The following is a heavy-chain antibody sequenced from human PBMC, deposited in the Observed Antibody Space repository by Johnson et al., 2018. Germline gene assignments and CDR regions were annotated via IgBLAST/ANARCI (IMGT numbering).Heavy chain of an antibody. CDR3: AKDGRLLRFLDRAFIFQH. D-gene: IGHD3-3*01. V-gene: IGHV3-30*18. Sequence: QVQLVESGGGVVQPGRSLRLSCAASGFTFSSYGMPWVRQAPGKGLEGVAVISQDGSNKSYAASVKGRFTISRANSKNTLYLQMNSLIAEDTAVYTCAKDGRLLRFLDRAFIFQHWGQGTLVTVSS. J-gene: IGHJ1*01. CDR2: ISQDGSNK. CDR1: GFTFSSYG.